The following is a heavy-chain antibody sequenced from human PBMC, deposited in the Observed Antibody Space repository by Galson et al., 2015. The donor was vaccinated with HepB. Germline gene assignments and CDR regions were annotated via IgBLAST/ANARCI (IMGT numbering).Heavy chain of an antibody. D-gene: IGHD3-9*01. CDR1: GFTFSSFW. Sequence: SLRLSCAASGFTFSSFWMHWVRQVPGKGLVWVSRINSDGSSTDYADSVKGRFTISRDNAKNTLYLQMNSLRAEDTAVYYCARDRGDILTGFYYVDYFDYWGQGTLVTVSS. J-gene: IGHJ4*02. V-gene: IGHV3-74*01. CDR3: ARDRGDILTGFYYVDYFDY. CDR2: INSDGSST.